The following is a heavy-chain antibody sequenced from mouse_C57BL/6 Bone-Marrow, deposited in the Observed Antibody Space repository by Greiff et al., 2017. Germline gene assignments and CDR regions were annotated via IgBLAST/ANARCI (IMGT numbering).Heavy chain of an antibody. CDR3: ARSLATQYFDV. CDR2: IDPSDSYT. V-gene: IGHV1-69*01. Sequence: QVQLQQPGAELVMPGASVKLSCKASGYTFTSYWMHWVKQRPGQGLEWIGEIDPSDSYTNCNQKFKGKSTLTVDKSSSTAYMQLSSLTSEDSAVYYCARSLATQYFDVWGTGTTVTVSS. J-gene: IGHJ1*03. D-gene: IGHD1-1*01. CDR1: GYTFTSYW.